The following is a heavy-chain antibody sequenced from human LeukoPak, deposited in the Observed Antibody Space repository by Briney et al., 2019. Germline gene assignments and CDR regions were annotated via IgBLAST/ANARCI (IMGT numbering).Heavy chain of an antibody. J-gene: IGHJ4*02. CDR2: ISVSVDIT. CDR1: GFTFSSYA. CDR3: AKEAGNGWSYFDY. D-gene: IGHD6-19*01. Sequence: GGSLRLSCAASGFTFSSYAMSWGRQGPGKGLEWVSGISVSVDITYYADSVKGRFTISRDNSKNTLYLQLNSLRADDTAVYFCAKEAGNGWSYFDYWGQGTLVTVSS. V-gene: IGHV3-23*01.